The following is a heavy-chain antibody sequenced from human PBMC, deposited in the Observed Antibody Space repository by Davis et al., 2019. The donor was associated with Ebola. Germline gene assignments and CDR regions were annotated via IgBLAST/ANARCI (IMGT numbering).Heavy chain of an antibody. CDR2: IIPIFGTA. Sequence: SVKVSCKASGYTFAAHYIHWVRQAPGQGLEWMGGIIPIFGTANYAQKFQGRVTITADESTSTAYMELSSLRSEDTAVYYCARGGFGTDIVVVPAAGWFDPWGQGTLVTVSS. D-gene: IGHD2-2*01. CDR3: ARGGFGTDIVVVPAAGWFDP. CDR1: GYTFAAHY. J-gene: IGHJ5*02. V-gene: IGHV1-69*13.